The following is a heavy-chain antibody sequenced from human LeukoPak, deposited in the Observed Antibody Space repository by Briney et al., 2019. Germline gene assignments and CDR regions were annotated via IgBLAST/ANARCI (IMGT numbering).Heavy chain of an antibody. V-gene: IGHV3-74*01. Sequence: GGSLRLSCAASGFTFSSYWMHWVRQAPGKGLVWVSRINSDGSSTTYADSVKSRFTISRDNAKNTLYLQMNSLRAEDTALYYCARRHVVGAIDYWGQGTLVTVSS. CDR2: INSDGSST. J-gene: IGHJ4*02. CDR1: GFTFSSYW. D-gene: IGHD1-26*01. CDR3: ARRHVVGAIDY.